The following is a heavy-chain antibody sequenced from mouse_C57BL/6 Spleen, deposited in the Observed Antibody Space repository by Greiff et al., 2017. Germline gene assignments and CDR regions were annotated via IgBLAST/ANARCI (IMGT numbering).Heavy chain of an antibody. V-gene: IGHV5-9-1*01. CDR1: GFTFSSYA. CDR3: ARQAYYDYSYYFDY. Sequence: EVMLVESGGGLVKPGGSLKLSCAASGFTFSSYAMSWVRQTPEKRLEWVATISDGGSYTYYPDSVKGRFTISRDNAKNTLYLQMSSLKSEDTAMYYCARQAYYDYSYYFDYWGQGTTLTVSS. J-gene: IGHJ2*01. CDR2: ISDGGSYT. D-gene: IGHD2-4*01.